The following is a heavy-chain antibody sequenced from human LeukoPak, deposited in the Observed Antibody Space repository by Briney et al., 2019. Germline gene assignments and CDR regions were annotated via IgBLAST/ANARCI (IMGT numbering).Heavy chain of an antibody. CDR1: GGSFSGYY. Sequence: SETLSLTCAVYGGSFSGYYWSWIRQPPGKGLEWIGEINHSGSTNYNPSLKSRVTISVDTSKNQFSPKLSSVTAADTAVYYCARGLYDFWSGYYTYYYYGMDVWGQGTTVTVSS. V-gene: IGHV4-34*01. D-gene: IGHD3-3*01. J-gene: IGHJ6*02. CDR2: INHSGST. CDR3: ARGLYDFWSGYYTYYYYGMDV.